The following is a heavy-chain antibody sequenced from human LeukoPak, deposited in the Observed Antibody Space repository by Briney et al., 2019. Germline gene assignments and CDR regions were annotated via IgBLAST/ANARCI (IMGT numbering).Heavy chain of an antibody. CDR3: VRNTKDY. V-gene: IGHV3-20*04. D-gene: IGHD2-2*01. Sequence: GGSLRLSCVTSGYTFYNYGMSWVRQAPGKGLEWVSGLNWNGSTTGYADSVKGRFTNSRDNAKSSLYLQMSSLRAEDTALYYCVRNTKDYWGQGTLVTVSS. CDR2: LNWNGSTT. CDR1: GYTFYNYG. J-gene: IGHJ4*02.